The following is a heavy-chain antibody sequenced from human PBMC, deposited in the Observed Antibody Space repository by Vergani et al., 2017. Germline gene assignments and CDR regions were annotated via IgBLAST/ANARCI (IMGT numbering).Heavy chain of an antibody. V-gene: IGHV4-59*12. D-gene: IGHD4-23*01. J-gene: IGHJ4*02. CDR3: ARGRSEGLRGWCFDY. CDR2: IYYSGST. Sequence: QVQLQQWGAGLLKPSETLSLTCAVYGGSISSYYWSWIRQPPGKGLEWIGYIYYSGSTNYNPSLKSRVTISVDTSKNQFSLKLSSVTAADTAVYYCARGRSEGLRGWCFDYWGQGTLVTVSS. CDR1: GGSISSYY.